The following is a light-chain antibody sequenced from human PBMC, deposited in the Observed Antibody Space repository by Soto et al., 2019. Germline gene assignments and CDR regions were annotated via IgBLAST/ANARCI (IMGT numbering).Light chain of an antibody. Sequence: DIVMTQSPLSLPVTPGEPASISCRSSQSLLHSNGYNYLDWYLQKPGQSPQLLIYLGSNRASGVPDRFSGSGSGTDFTLKISSVEAEDVGVYYCMQALQTPATFGQGTKVEIK. CDR1: QSLLHSNGYNY. J-gene: IGKJ1*01. V-gene: IGKV2-28*01. CDR3: MQALQTPAT. CDR2: LGS.